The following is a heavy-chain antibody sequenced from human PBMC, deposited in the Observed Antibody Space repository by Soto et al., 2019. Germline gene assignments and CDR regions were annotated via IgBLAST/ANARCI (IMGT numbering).Heavy chain of an antibody. CDR3: ARDYYDSSGYYHAFDI. V-gene: IGHV3-33*01. CDR2: IWYDGSNK. D-gene: IGHD3-22*01. CDR1: GFTFSSYG. Sequence: AGGSLRLSCAASGFTFSSYGMHWVRQAPGKGLEWVAVIWYDGSNKYYADSVKGRFTISRDNSKNTLYLQMNSLRAEDTAVYYCARDYYDSSGYYHAFDIWGQGTMVTVSS. J-gene: IGHJ3*02.